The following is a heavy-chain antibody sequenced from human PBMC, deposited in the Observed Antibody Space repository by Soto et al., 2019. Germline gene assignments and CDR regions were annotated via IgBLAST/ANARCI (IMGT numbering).Heavy chain of an antibody. J-gene: IGHJ4*02. CDR2: ISSSSSYI. CDR3: ARGSGYGDYNFDY. Sequence: GGSLRLSCAASGFTFSRYWMDWVRQASRKGLEWVSSISSSSSYIYYADSVKGRFTISRDNAKNSLYLQMNSLRAEDTAVYYCARGSGYGDYNFDYWGQGTLVTVSS. D-gene: IGHD4-17*01. V-gene: IGHV3-21*01. CDR1: GFTFSRYW.